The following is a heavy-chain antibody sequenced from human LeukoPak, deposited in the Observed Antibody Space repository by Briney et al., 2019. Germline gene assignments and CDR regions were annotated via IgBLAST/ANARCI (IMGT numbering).Heavy chain of an antibody. D-gene: IGHD6-13*01. J-gene: IGHJ4*02. CDR1: GYTLTELS. V-gene: IGHV1-24*01. CDR2: FDPEDGET. Sequence: ASVKVSCKVSGYTLTELSMHWVRQAPGKGLEWMGGFDPEDGETIYAQKFQGRVTMTEDTSTDTAYMELSSLRSEDTAVYYCARGIAAAGHFDYWGQGTLVTVSS. CDR3: ARGIAAAGHFDY.